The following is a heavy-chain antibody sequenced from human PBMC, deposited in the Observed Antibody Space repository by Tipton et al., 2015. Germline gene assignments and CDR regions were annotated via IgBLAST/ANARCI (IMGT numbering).Heavy chain of an antibody. D-gene: IGHD5-24*01. J-gene: IGHJ6*02. V-gene: IGHV4-61*01. CDR2: ISYTETS. CDR3: ARDLEHGMDV. CDR1: GGSVSSGSYC. Sequence: TLFLTCTVSGGSVSSGSYCWSWIRQPPGKGLEWIGYISYTETSHYNASLKSRVTISIDTSKNQFSLKLSSVTAADTAVYYCARDLEHGMDVWGQGTTVTVSS.